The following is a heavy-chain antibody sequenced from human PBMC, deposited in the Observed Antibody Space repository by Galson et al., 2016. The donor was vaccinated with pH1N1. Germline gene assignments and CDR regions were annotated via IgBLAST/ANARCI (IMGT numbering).Heavy chain of an antibody. J-gene: IGHJ4*02. CDR1: GFTFYSYA. CDR3: ARGRYFGTSAFYLY. D-gene: IGHD3-22*01. CDR2: ISGRGGST. V-gene: IGHV3-23*01. Sequence: SLRLSCAASGFTFYSYAMSWVRQAPGKGLEWVSNISGRGGSTYYADSVKGRFTISRDNSNNTLYLQMDNVRAEDTALYYCARGRYFGTSAFYLYWGQGTLVTISS.